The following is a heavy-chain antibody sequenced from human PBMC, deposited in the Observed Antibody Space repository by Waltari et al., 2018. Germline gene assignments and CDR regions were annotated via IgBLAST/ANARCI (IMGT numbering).Heavy chain of an antibody. Sequence: EVQLVESGGGLVKPGGSLSLSCAASGFHFNPYWMQWTRQAPGNGLELGANITPDGSQKFYVDSVKRLFTVSRDNAQNSLYLQMNNLGAEDTAVYYCTTLARGESGDYWGQGTLVTVSS. V-gene: IGHV3-7*01. CDR2: ITPDGSQK. D-gene: IGHD3-10*01. CDR3: TTLARGESGDY. J-gene: IGHJ4*02. CDR1: GFHFNPYW.